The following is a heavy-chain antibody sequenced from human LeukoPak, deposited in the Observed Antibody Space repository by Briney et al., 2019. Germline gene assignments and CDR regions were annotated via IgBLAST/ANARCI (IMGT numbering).Heavy chain of an antibody. Sequence: PGRSLRLSCAASGFTFSSYAMHWVRQAPGKGLEWVAVISYDGSNKYYADSVKGRFTISRDNAKHSLYLQMNSLRAEDTAVYYCARTPSRGYSYDYWGQGTLVTVSS. D-gene: IGHD5-18*01. CDR3: ARTPSRGYSYDY. J-gene: IGHJ4*02. CDR1: GFTFSSYA. V-gene: IGHV3-30*04. CDR2: ISYDGSNK.